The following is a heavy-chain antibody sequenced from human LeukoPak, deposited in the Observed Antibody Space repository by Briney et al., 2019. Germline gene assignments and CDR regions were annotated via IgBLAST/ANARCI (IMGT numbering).Heavy chain of an antibody. V-gene: IGHV3-74*01. Sequence: GGSLRLSCAASGFTFSDYWMHWVRQAPGKGLVWVSRISSDGSRVTYADSVKGRFTISRDNAKNTLYLQMNSLRAEDTAVYYCARDQQMFVAFDIWGQGTMVTVSS. D-gene: IGHD3-10*02. CDR1: GFTFSDYW. J-gene: IGHJ3*02. CDR3: ARDQQMFVAFDI. CDR2: ISSDGSRV.